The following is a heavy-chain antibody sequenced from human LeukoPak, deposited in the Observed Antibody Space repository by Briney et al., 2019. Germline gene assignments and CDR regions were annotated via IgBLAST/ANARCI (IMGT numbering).Heavy chain of an antibody. V-gene: IGHV4-34*01. CDR2: INHSGST. D-gene: IGHD5-24*01. J-gene: IGHJ4*02. CDR1: GGSFSGYY. CDR3: ARDGYNSAIDY. Sequence: SETLSLTCAVYGGSFSGYYWSWIRQPPGKGLEWIGEINHSGSTNYNPSLKSRVTISVDTSKNQFSLKLSSVTAADTAVYYCARDGYNSAIDYWGQGTLVTVSS.